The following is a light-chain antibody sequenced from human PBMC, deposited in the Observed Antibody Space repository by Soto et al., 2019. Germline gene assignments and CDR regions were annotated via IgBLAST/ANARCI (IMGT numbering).Light chain of an antibody. CDR3: AAWDDSLDGVV. V-gene: IGLV1-44*01. CDR2: SNN. CDR1: GSNIGSTT. J-gene: IGLJ2*01. Sequence: QSVLTQPPSASGTPGQRVTISCSGSGSNIGSTTVNWYQHIPGTSPKLLIYSNNQRPSGVPDRFSGSKSGTSASLAISGLQSEDEAVFYCAAWDDSLDGVVFGGGTKVTVL.